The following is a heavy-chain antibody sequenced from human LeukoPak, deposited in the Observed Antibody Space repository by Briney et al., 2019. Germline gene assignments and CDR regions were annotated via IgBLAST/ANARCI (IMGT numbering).Heavy chain of an antibody. J-gene: IGHJ6*04. CDR3: ARDHQTYGDYPRTVYPHGMDV. CDR2: ISYDGSNK. Sequence: GGSLSHSCAASGFISRSYFTHWVRQAPGKGLEWVAVISYDGSNKYYAGSVKGRFTISRDNSKNTLYLQMTNLRAEDTAVYYCARDHQTYGDYPRTVYPHGMDVWGEPSTLTVSS. D-gene: IGHD4-17*01. V-gene: IGHV3-30-3*01. CDR1: GFISRSYF.